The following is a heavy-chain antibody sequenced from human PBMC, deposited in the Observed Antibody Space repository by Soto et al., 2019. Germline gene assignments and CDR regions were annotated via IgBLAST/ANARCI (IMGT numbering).Heavy chain of an antibody. Sequence: EVQLLESGGGLVQPGGSLRLSCAASGFTFSSYAMSWVRQAPGKGLEWVSAISGSGGSTYYADSVKGRFTISRDNSKNTLYLQMNSLRAEDTAVYYCAKDADRSSWYLDDFDYWGQGTLVTVSS. J-gene: IGHJ4*02. D-gene: IGHD6-13*01. V-gene: IGHV3-23*01. CDR3: AKDADRSSWYLDDFDY. CDR1: GFTFSSYA. CDR2: ISGSGGST.